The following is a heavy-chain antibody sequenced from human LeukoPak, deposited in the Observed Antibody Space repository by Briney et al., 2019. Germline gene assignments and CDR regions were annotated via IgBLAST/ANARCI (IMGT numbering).Heavy chain of an antibody. V-gene: IGHV3-7*01. Sequence: PGGSLRLSCAASGFTFSSYWMSWVRQAPGKGLEWVGKIKQDGSEKYFVDSVKGRFTISRDNAKNSLYLQMNSLTAEDTAVYYCARDRGRGGSSDAFDIWGQGTMVTVSS. CDR3: ARDRGRGGSSDAFDI. CDR1: GFTFSSYW. CDR2: IKQDGSEK. J-gene: IGHJ3*02. D-gene: IGHD2-15*01.